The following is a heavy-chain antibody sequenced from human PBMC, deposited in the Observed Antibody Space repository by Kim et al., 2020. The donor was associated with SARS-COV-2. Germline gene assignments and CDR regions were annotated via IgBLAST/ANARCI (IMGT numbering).Heavy chain of an antibody. CDR1: GFTFDDYT. D-gene: IGHD3-9*01. CDR3: AKTLRYFDWLAIDH. CDR2: ISWDGGST. J-gene: IGHJ4*02. V-gene: IGHV3-43*01. Sequence: GGSLRLSCVASGFTFDDYTMHWVRQAPGKGLEWVSPISWDGGSTYYADSVKGRFTISRDNSKNSLYLQMNSLRAEDTALYYCAKTLRYFDWLAIDHWGEGNLVTFSS.